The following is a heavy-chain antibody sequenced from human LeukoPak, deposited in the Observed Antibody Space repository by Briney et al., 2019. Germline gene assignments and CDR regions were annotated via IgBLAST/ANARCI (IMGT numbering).Heavy chain of an antibody. Sequence: GGSLRLSCAASGFTFSSYAMSWVRQASGKGLEWVSAISGSGGSTYYADSVKGRFTISRDNSKNTLYLQMNSLRAEDTAVYYCAKDKYSSGWAPRDYFDYWGQGTLVTVSS. J-gene: IGHJ4*02. V-gene: IGHV3-23*01. CDR2: ISGSGGST. CDR3: AKDKYSSGWAPRDYFDY. D-gene: IGHD6-19*01. CDR1: GFTFSSYA.